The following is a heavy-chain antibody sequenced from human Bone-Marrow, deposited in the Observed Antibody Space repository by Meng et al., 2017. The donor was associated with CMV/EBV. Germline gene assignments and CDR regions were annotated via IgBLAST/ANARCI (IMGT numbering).Heavy chain of an antibody. J-gene: IGHJ6*02. Sequence: LSLTCAASGFTVSSNYMSWVRQAPGKGLEWVSGISWNSGSIGYADSVKGRFTISRDNAKNSLYLQMNSLRAEDTALYYCAKDYYYYGMDVWGQGTTVTVSS. CDR3: AKDYYYYGMDV. CDR1: GFTVSSNY. V-gene: IGHV3-9*01. CDR2: ISWNSGSI.